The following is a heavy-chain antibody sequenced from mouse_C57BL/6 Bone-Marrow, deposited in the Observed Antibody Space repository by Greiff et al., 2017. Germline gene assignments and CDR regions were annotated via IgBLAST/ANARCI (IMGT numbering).Heavy chain of an antibody. CDR2: INPNNGGT. D-gene: IGHD2-1*01. V-gene: IGHV1-26*01. Sequence: EVQLQQSGPELVKPGASVKISCKASGYTFTDYYMNWVKQSHGKSLEWIGDINPNNGGTSYNQKFKGKATLTVDKSSSTAYMELRSLTSEDSAVYYCARRDGNPDYWGQGTTLTVSS. J-gene: IGHJ2*01. CDR3: ARRDGNPDY. CDR1: GYTFTDYY.